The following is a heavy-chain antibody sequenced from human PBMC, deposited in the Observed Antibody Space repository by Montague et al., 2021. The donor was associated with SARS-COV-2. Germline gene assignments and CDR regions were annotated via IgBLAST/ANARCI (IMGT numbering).Heavy chain of an antibody. CDR3: ARDAWRDGRPNFDY. CDR1: GFTFSYYS. CDR2: ITYDGKTT. D-gene: IGHD4-17*01. J-gene: IGHJ4*02. V-gene: IGHV3-30*04. Sequence: SLRLSCAASGFTFSYYSMHWIRQSPGKGLEWVAVITYDGKTTYNADSVRGRFTISRDNSKNTLFLEMNSLRGEDTAVYYCARDAWRDGRPNFDYWGQGTLVTVSS.